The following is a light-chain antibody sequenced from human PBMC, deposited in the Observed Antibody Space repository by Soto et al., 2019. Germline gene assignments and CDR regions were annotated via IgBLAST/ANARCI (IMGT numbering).Light chain of an antibody. CDR2: RAS. Sequence: QSVLTQPPSASGTPGQRVTISCSGSSSNIGSNYVYWYQQVPGTAPRLLMYRASQRPSGVPDRFSGSKSGTSASLAISGLRSEDEADYYCAAWDVTLKGLVFGGGTKLTVL. CDR1: SSNIGSNY. J-gene: IGLJ2*01. CDR3: AAWDVTLKGLV. V-gene: IGLV1-47*01.